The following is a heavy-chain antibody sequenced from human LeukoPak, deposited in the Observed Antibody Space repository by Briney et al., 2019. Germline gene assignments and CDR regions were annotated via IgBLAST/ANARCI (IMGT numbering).Heavy chain of an antibody. Sequence: GASVKVSCKASGGTFSSYAISRVRQAPGQGLEWMGGIIPIFGTANYAQKFQGRVTITADESTSTAYMELSSLRSEDTAVYYCARDPGGFIVGATRYFYMDVWGKGTTVTISS. CDR1: GGTFSSYA. J-gene: IGHJ6*03. CDR3: ARDPGGFIVGATRYFYMDV. D-gene: IGHD1-26*01. V-gene: IGHV1-69*13. CDR2: IIPIFGTA.